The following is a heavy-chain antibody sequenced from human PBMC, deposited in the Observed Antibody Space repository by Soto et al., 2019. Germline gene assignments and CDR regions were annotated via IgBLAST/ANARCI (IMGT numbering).Heavy chain of an antibody. CDR2: IYYTGST. CDR1: GGSVNTAPYH. J-gene: IGHJ4*02. Sequence: SETLSLTCTVSGGSVNTAPYHWSWIRQSPRNGLEWIGNIYYTGSTNYNPSFESRVALSLETSNNQFSLRLTSLTAADTAVYFCARDHHSYYDTSGYYPYFDFWGQGTLVTVSS. CDR3: ARDHHSYYDTSGYYPYFDF. V-gene: IGHV4-61*01. D-gene: IGHD3-22*01.